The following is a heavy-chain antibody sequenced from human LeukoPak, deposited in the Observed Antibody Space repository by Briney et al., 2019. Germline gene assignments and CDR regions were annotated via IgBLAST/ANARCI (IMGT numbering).Heavy chain of an antibody. CDR2: ISSSSVTI. CDR3: VRRCSGSSCYAMDV. D-gene: IGHD2-15*01. V-gene: IGHV3-48*04. CDR1: GFTFSDYS. Sequence: GGSLRLSCAASGFTFSDYSFDWARQAPGKGLEWVSYISSSSVTIYYVDSVKGRFTISRDNAKDSLSLQMNSLRAEDTAVYYSVRRCSGSSCYAMDVWGQGTTVIVSS. J-gene: IGHJ6*02.